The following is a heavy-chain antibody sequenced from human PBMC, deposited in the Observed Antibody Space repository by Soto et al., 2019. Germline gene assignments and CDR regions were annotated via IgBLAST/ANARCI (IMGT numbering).Heavy chain of an antibody. CDR1: GGTFSSYA. CDR2: IIPIFGTA. J-gene: IGHJ5*02. V-gene: IGHV1-69*06. D-gene: IGHD6-13*01. CDR3: ARVPGIAAAGPNWFDP. Sequence: QVQLVQSGAEVKKPGSSVKVSCKASGGTFSSYAISWVRQAPGQGLEWMGGIIPIFGTANYAQKFQGRVTITADKSTSTADMELSSLRSEDTAVYYCARVPGIAAAGPNWFDPWGQGTLVTVSS.